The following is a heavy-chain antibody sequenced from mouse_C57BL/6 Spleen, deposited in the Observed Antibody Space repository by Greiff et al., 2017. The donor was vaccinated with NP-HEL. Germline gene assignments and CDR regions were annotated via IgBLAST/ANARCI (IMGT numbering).Heavy chain of an antibody. D-gene: IGHD1-1*01. Sequence: VVEPGASVKISCKASGYTFTDYYMNWVKQSHGKSLEWIGDINPNNGGTSYNQKFKGKATLTVDKSSSTAYMELRSLTSEDSAVYYCATYYGSSYGGAMDYWGQGTSVTVSS. V-gene: IGHV1-26*01. CDR3: ATYYGSSYGGAMDY. J-gene: IGHJ4*01. CDR2: INPNNGGT. CDR1: GYTFTDYY.